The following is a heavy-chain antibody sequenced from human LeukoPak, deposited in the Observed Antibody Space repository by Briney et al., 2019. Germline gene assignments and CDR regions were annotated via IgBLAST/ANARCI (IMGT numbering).Heavy chain of an antibody. CDR1: GVSLSGYY. J-gene: IGHJ4*02. CDR2: INHSGST. D-gene: IGHD3-22*01. Sequence: SETLSLTCAVYGVSLSGYYWSWVRQPPGKGLEWGGEINHSGSTNYKPSLKGGVTISVETCKNQFSLRRSYVDAADKAVYYCAREIPVYSYDSRRYYFDYWGQGTLVTVSS. V-gene: IGHV4-34*01. CDR3: AREIPVYSYDSRRYYFDY.